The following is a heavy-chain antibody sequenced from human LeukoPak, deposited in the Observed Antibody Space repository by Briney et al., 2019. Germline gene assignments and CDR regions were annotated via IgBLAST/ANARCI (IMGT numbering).Heavy chain of an antibody. CDR3: ARDGEAVAGTGFDY. V-gene: IGHV1-18*04. D-gene: IGHD6-19*01. CDR2: ISAYNGNT. CDR1: GYTFTSYG. Sequence: GASAKVSCKASGYTFTSYGISWVRQAPGQGLEWMGWISAYNGNTNYAQKLQGRVTMTTDTSTSTAYMELRSLRSDGAAVYYCARDGEAVAGTGFDYWGQGTLVTVSS. J-gene: IGHJ4*02.